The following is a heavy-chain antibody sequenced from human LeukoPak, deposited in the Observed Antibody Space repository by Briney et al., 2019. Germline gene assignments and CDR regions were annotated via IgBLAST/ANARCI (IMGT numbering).Heavy chain of an antibody. CDR3: AKGAYSREWFEEEEGGAEYFHH. Sequence: GGSLRLSCAASGFTFNSYAMSWVRQAPGKGLEWVSLISGSDDKKYYEDSVKGRFTISRDNSKNTVYLQMSSVRAEDAAIYFCAKGAYSREWFEEEEGGAEYFHHWGQGSLVVVSA. J-gene: IGHJ1*01. CDR1: GFTFNSYA. CDR2: ISGSDDKK. D-gene: IGHD3-10*01. V-gene: IGHV3-23*01.